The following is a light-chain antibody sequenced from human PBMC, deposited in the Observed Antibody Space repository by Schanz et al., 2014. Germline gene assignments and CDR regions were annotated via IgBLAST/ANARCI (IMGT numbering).Light chain of an antibody. CDR3: TSYAGSNQVV. J-gene: IGLJ2*01. CDR1: SSDVGGYNF. Sequence: QSALTQPPSASGSPGQSVTISCTGTSSDVGGYNFVSWYQQHPGKAPKLMIYEVSKRPSGVPDRFSASKSGNTASLTVSGLQADDEADYYCTSYAGSNQVVFGGGTKLTVL. V-gene: IGLV2-8*01. CDR2: EVS.